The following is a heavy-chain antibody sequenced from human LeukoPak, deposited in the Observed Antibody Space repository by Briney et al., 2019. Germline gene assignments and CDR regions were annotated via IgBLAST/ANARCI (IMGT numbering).Heavy chain of an antibody. V-gene: IGHV3-72*01. J-gene: IGHJ3*02. CDR2: IRNKANSYAT. CDR1: GXTFSDPY. Sequence: PGGSLRLSCTASGXTFSDPYVDWVRQAPGQGPEWVGRIRNKANSYATTYAASVEGRFSISRDDSKNSLYLQMNSLKTEDTAMYFCVRVGARSFGAFDIWGQGTMVTVSS. D-gene: IGHD1-26*01. CDR3: VRVGARSFGAFDI.